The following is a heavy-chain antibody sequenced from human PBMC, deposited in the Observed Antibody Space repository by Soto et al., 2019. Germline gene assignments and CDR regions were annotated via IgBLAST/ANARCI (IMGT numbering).Heavy chain of an antibody. D-gene: IGHD2-2*01. CDR1: GGSISSSSYY. J-gene: IGHJ4*02. CDR2: IYYSGST. Sequence: PSETLSLTCTVSGGSISSSSYYWGWIRQPPGKGLEWIGSIYYSGSTYYNPSLKSRVTISVDTSKNQFSLKLSSVTAADTAVYYCERGHPAQGFDYWGQGTMVTVYS. CDR3: ERGHPAQGFDY. V-gene: IGHV4-39*01.